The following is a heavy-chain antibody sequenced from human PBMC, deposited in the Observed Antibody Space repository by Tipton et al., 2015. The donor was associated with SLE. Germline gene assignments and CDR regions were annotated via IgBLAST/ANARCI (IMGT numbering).Heavy chain of an antibody. CDR1: GGSISSHY. D-gene: IGHD4/OR15-4a*01. V-gene: IGHV4-59*11. J-gene: IGHJ2*01. CDR3: ARGHFMTMAPRGGFDL. CDR2: IYYSGST. Sequence: TLSLTCTVSGGSISSHYWSWIRQPPGKGLEWIGYIYYSGSTNYNPSLKSRVTISVDTSKNQFSLKLSSVTAADTAVYYCARGHFMTMAPRGGFDLWGRGTLVTVSS.